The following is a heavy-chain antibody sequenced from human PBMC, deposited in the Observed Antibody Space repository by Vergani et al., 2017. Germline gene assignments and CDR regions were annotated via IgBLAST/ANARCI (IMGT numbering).Heavy chain of an antibody. J-gene: IGHJ3*02. CDR1: GFTFSSYG. Sequence: QVQLVESGGGVVQPGRSLRLSCAASGFTFSSYGMHWVRQAPGKGLEWVAVISYDGSNKYYADSVKGRFTISRDNAKNSLYLQMNSLRAEDTALYYCAKDRGYSYGVLDAFDIWGQGTMVTVSS. CDR3: AKDRGYSYGVLDAFDI. V-gene: IGHV3-30*18. CDR2: ISYDGSNK. D-gene: IGHD5-18*01.